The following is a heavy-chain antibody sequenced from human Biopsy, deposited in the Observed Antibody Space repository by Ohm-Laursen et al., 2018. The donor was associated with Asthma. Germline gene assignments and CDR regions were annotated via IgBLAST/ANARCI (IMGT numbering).Heavy chain of an antibody. CDR3: AKDRVAGRSYYFDY. CDR2: IDSRSFST. CDR1: GVTFSDHY. J-gene: IGHJ4*02. D-gene: IGHD6-13*01. V-gene: IGHV3-11*06. Sequence: SLRLSCTASGVTFSDHYMSWIRQAPGKGLEWVSFIDSRSFSTTYADSAKGRFTISRDNAKNSLYLQMNSLRAEDTAVYYCAKDRVAGRSYYFDYWGQGSLVSVSS.